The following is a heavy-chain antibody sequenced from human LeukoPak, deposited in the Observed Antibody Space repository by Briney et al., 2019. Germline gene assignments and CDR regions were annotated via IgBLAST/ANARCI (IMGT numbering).Heavy chain of an antibody. CDR1: GYTFTSYA. CDR3: ARGPSQYDILTGSNWFDP. CDR2: INAGNGNT. V-gene: IGHV1-3*01. D-gene: IGHD3-9*01. Sequence: ASMKVSCKASGYTFTSYAVHWVRPAPGQRLEWMGWINAGNGNTKYSQNFQGTVTITRDTSASTAYMELSSLRSEDTAVYYCARGPSQYDILTGSNWFDPWGQGTLVTVST. J-gene: IGHJ5*02.